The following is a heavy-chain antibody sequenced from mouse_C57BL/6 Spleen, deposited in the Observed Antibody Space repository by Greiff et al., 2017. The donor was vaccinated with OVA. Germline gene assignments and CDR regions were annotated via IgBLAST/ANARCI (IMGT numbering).Heavy chain of an antibody. J-gene: IGHJ2*01. V-gene: IGHV5-6*01. CDR1: GFTFSSYG. CDR2: ISSGGSYT. CDR3: ESGSSYDY. D-gene: IGHD1-1*01. Sequence: EVQVVESGGDLVKPGGSLKLSCAASGFTFSSYGMSWVRQTTYKRLEWVATISSGGSYTYYPDRVKGRFTISSDNAKNTLYLQMISTKAEDIAMYYCESGSSYDYWGQGTTLTVSS.